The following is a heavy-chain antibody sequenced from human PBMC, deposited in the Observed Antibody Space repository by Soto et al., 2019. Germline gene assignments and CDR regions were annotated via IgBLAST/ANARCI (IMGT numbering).Heavy chain of an antibody. Sequence: GGSLRLSCAASGFTFSDHSMSWIRQAPGKGLEWVSSITVGGSAMFYADSVKGRFTISRANAKNSLYLQMNSLRAEDTAVYYCARGSSSGGTNWGQGTPVTSPQ. CDR1: GFTFSDHS. CDR2: ITVGGSAM. D-gene: IGHD2-15*01. V-gene: IGHV3-11*01. CDR3: ARGSSSGGTN. J-gene: IGHJ4*02.